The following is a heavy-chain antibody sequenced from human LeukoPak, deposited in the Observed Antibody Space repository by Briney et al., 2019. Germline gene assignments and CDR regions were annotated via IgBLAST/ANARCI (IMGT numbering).Heavy chain of an antibody. V-gene: IGHV3-23*01. CDR3: AIASSGWSPPDY. CDR2: ISGGRGGST. J-gene: IGHJ4*02. Sequence: GGSLRLSCAASGFTFSSFAMSWVRQAPGKGLEWVSGISGGRGGSTYYADPVKGRFTISRDNSKNTLYLLMNSLRVEDTAVYYCAIASSGWSPPDYWGQGTLVTVSS. CDR1: GFTFSSFA. D-gene: IGHD6-19*01.